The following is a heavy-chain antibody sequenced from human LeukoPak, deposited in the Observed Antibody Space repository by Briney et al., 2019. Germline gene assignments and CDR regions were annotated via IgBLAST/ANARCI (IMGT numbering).Heavy chain of an antibody. CDR2: IWYDGSNK. V-gene: IGHV3-33*01. CDR3: AREDYYGSGSFDY. D-gene: IGHD3-10*01. J-gene: IGHJ4*02. CDR1: GFTFSSYG. Sequence: PGGSLRLSCAASGFTFSSYGMHWVRQAPGKGLEWVAVIWYDGSNKYYADSVKGRFTISRDNSKNTLYLQMNSLRAEDTAVYYCAREDYYGSGSFDYWGQGTLVTVSS.